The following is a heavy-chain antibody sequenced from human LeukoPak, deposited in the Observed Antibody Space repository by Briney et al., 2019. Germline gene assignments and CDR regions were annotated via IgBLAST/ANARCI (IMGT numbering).Heavy chain of an antibody. J-gene: IGHJ6*03. CDR3: ARDSAIAPRPSILYYDYMDV. CDR2: IYHSGSP. CDR1: GGSISRGGYY. Sequence: SQTLSLTCTVSGGSISRGGYYGSWVRQPPGRGLEWIEYIYHSGSPSFSPSLNSRNSISVDTSNNHFSLRLSSVTAADTGVYYWARDSAIAPRPSILYYDYMDVWGKGTTVTVSS. D-gene: IGHD6-6*01. V-gene: IGHV4-30-2*01.